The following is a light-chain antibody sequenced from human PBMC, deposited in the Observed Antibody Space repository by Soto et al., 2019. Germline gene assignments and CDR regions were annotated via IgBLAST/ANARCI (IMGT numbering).Light chain of an antibody. Sequence: DIQMTQSPSSLSASVGDRVTITCRASQGISKYLAWYQQKPGKVPKLLIYAAVVLQSWVPSRFSGSGSVTDFTLTISSLQPEDVATYYCQTYSSAPLTFGGGTKVEIK. CDR3: QTYSSAPLT. CDR1: QGISKY. V-gene: IGKV1-27*01. CDR2: AAV. J-gene: IGKJ4*01.